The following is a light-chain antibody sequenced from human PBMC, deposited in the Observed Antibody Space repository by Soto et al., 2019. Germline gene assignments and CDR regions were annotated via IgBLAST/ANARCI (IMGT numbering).Light chain of an antibody. CDR3: QHYNRWPQA. J-gene: IGKJ1*01. V-gene: IGKV3-20*01. CDR2: GAS. Sequence: EIRLTQSPCTLSSSQGERATLSCRASQSVSSSYLAWYQQKPGKAPRLLIYGASSRAGGIPDRFSGSGSGTDFTLTISSLQSEDFAVYYCQHYNRWPQAFGQGTKVDIK. CDR1: QSVSSSY.